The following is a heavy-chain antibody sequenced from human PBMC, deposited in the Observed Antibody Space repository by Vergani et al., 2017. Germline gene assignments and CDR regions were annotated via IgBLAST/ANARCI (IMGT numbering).Heavy chain of an antibody. CDR3: ARGGSYYDSSGYYERPFDY. D-gene: IGHD3-22*01. J-gene: IGHJ4*02. CDR2: IVVGSGNT. CDR1: GFTFTSSA. Sequence: QMQLVQSGPEVKKPGTSVKVSCKASGFTFTSSAMQWVRQARGQRLEWIGWIVVGSGNTNYAQKFQERVTITRDMSTSTAYMELSSLRSEDTAVYYCARGGSYYDSSGYYERPFDYWGQGTLVTVSS. V-gene: IGHV1-58*02.